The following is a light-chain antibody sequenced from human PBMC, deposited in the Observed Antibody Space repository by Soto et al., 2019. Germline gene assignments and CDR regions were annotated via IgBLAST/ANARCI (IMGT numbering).Light chain of an antibody. V-gene: IGKV3-20*01. CDR2: AAS. CDR3: QQYGSSPT. J-gene: IGKJ4*01. Sequence: IVLPQSPGTLYLSPGERATIACRASQSVSNNYLAWYQRKPGKAPRRLIYAASTRATGIPDRLSGSGSGTDFTLTISRLEPEDFAVYYCQQYGSSPTFGEGTKVDIK. CDR1: QSVSNNY.